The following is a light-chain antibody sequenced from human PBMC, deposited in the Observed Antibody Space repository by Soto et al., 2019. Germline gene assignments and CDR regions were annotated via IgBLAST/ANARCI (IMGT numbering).Light chain of an antibody. J-gene: IGLJ2*01. CDR1: SSDIGRYHY. CDR2: DVF. CDR3: CAHTGTSIL. V-gene: IGLV2-11*01. Sequence: QSALTQPPSVSGSPGQSVTISCTGTSSDIGRYHYVSWYQQRPGKAPKLIIYDVFKRPSGVPDRFSGSKSANTASLTISGLQADDEANYCCCAHTGTSILVGGGTKVTVL.